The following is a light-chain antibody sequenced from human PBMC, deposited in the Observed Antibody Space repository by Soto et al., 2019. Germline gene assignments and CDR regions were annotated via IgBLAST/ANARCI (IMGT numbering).Light chain of an antibody. Sequence: QSVLTQPASVSGSPGQSITISCTGTSSDVGGYNYVSWYQHHPGKAPRLMIYEVSNRPSRISNRFSASKSGNTASLTISGLQAEDEADYYCSSYTSTSTVVFGGGTKLTVL. CDR3: SSYTSTSTVV. CDR2: EVS. CDR1: SSDVGGYNY. V-gene: IGLV2-14*01. J-gene: IGLJ3*02.